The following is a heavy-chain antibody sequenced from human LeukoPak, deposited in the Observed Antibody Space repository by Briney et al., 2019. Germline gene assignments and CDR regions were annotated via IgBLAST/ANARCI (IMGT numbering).Heavy chain of an antibody. CDR2: IIPILGIA. CDR3: ARGGGSGSYYRDSYRFDY. V-gene: IGHV1-69*04. J-gene: IGHJ4*02. CDR1: GGTFSSYA. D-gene: IGHD3-10*01. Sequence: ASVKVSCKASGGTFSSYAISWVRQAPGQGLEWMGRIIPILGIANYAQKFQGRVTITADKSTSTAYMELSSLRSEDTAVYCCARGGGSGSYYRDSYRFDYWGQGTLVTVSS.